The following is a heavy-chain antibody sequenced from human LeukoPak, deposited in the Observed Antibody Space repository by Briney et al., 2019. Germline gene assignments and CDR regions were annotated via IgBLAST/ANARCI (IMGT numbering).Heavy chain of an antibody. D-gene: IGHD3-9*01. CDR3: ARGPVRSLRYFDWLSFYFDY. CDR1: SGSISTSNYY. CDR2: IFYSGST. Sequence: PSETLSLTCTVSSGSISTSNYYWGWVRQPPGKALEWIGNIFYSGSTYYSPSLKSRVTISLDTSRNQFSLKLNSVTAADTAVYYCARGPVRSLRYFDWLSFYFDYWGQGTLVTVSS. V-gene: IGHV4-39*07. J-gene: IGHJ4*02.